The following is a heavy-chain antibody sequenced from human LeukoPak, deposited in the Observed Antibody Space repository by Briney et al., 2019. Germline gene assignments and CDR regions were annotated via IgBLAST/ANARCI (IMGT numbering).Heavy chain of an antibody. CDR1: GGTFSSYA. V-gene: IGHV1-69*05. J-gene: IGHJ4*02. Sequence: SVKVSCKASGGTFSSYAISWVRQAPGQGLEWMGRTIPIFGTANYAQKFQGRVTITTDESTSTAYVELSSLRSEDTAVYYCARDAGRDGYNLSDYWGQGTLVTVSS. CDR3: ARDAGRDGYNLSDY. D-gene: IGHD5-24*01. CDR2: TIPIFGTA.